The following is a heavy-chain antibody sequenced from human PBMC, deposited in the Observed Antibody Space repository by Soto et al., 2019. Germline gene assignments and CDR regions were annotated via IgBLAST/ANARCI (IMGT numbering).Heavy chain of an antibody. J-gene: IGHJ4*02. D-gene: IGHD3-22*01. CDR1: GFTFSSYA. CDR3: ARGSENYYDSSGSYYFDY. CDR2: ISYDGSNK. Sequence: AGGSLRLSCAASGFTFSSYAMHWVRQAPGKGLEWVAVISYDGSNKYYADSVKGRFTISRDNSKNTLYLQMNSLRAEDTAVYYCARGSENYYDSSGSYYFDYWGQGTLVTVSS. V-gene: IGHV3-30-3*01.